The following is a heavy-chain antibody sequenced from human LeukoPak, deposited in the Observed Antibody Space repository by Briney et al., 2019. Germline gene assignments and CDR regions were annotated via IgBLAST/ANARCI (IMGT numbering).Heavy chain of an antibody. CDR3: ARTLRYDYYFDY. V-gene: IGHV3-7*03. Sequence: AGGSLRLSCAASGFTFSTSAMTWVRQAPGKGLEWVANIKQDGSEKYYVDSVKGRFTISRDNAKNSLYLQMNSLRAEDTAVYYCARTLRYDYYFDYWGQGTLVTVSS. D-gene: IGHD3-9*01. CDR2: IKQDGSEK. CDR1: GFTFSTSA. J-gene: IGHJ4*02.